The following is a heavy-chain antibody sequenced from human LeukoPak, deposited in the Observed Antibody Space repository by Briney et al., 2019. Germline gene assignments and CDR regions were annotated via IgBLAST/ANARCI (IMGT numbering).Heavy chain of an antibody. CDR3: ARGTDDIDI. CDR2: IDSDGSTT. D-gene: IGHD3-9*01. J-gene: IGHJ3*02. CDR1: GFTFSSYW. Sequence: GSLRLSCAASGFTFSSYWMHWVRQAPGKGLVWVSRIDSDGSTTNYADSVKGRFSISRFNAKETLYLQMNSLRVEDTAVYYCARGTDDIDIWGQGTLVTVSS. V-gene: IGHV3-74*01.